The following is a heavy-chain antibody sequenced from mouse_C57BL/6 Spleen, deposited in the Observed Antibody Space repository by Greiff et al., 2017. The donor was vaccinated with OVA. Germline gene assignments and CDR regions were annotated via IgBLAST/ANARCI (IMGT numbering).Heavy chain of an antibody. Sequence: EVKVEESGGGLVQPGGSMKLSCVASGFTFSNYWMNWVRQSPEKGLEWVAQIRLKSDNYATHYAESVKGRFTISRDDSKSSVYLQMNNLRAEDTGIYYCTAYEDHWYFDVWGTGTTVTVSS. CDR1: GFTFSNYW. CDR2: IRLKSDNYAT. D-gene: IGHD2-3*01. CDR3: TAYEDHWYFDV. J-gene: IGHJ1*03. V-gene: IGHV6-3*01.